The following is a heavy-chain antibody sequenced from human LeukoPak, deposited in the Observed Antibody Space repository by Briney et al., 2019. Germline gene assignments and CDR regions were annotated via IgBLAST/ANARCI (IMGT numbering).Heavy chain of an antibody. V-gene: IGHV4-39*07. CDR3: ERASTIFGHFDY. D-gene: IGHD3-3*01. J-gene: IGHJ4*02. CDR1: GGSISGTAYY. Sequence: PSETLSLTCAISGGSISGTAYYWGWIRQPPGKGLEWIGSIYYSGSTYYNPSLKSRLTISVDTSKNQFSLKLSSVTAADTAVYYCERASTIFGHFDYWGRGTLVTVSS. CDR2: IYYSGST.